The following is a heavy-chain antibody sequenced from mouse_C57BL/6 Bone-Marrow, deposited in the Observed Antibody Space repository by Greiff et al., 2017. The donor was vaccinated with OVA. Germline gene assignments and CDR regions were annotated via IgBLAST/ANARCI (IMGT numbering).Heavy chain of an antibody. CDR2: IWSGGST. V-gene: IGHV2-2*01. Sequence: VMLVESGPGLVQPSQSLSITCTVSGFSLTSYGVHWVRQSPGKGLEWLGVIWSGGSTDYNAAFISRLSISKDNSKSQVFFKMNSLQADDTAIYYCARGLRSDYFDDWGQGTTLTVSS. CDR3: ARGLRSDYFDD. D-gene: IGHD1-1*01. J-gene: IGHJ2*01. CDR1: GFSLTSYG.